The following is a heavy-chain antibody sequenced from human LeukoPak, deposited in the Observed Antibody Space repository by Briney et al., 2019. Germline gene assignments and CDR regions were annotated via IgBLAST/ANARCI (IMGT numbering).Heavy chain of an antibody. Sequence: PGGSLRLSCIASGFTFSTYAMSWVRQAPGKGLEWVSSITGSGDNTYYADSVKGRLTISRDNAKNTLYLQMNSLRAEDTAVYFCAKVRYSSGWYDFDYWGQGTLVTVSS. D-gene: IGHD6-19*01. J-gene: IGHJ4*02. CDR2: ITGSGDNT. V-gene: IGHV3-23*01. CDR1: GFTFSTYA. CDR3: AKVRYSSGWYDFDY.